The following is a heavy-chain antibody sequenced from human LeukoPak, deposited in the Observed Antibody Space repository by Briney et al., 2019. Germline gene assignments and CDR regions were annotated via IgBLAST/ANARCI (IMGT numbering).Heavy chain of an antibody. D-gene: IGHD3-10*01. J-gene: IGHJ4*02. CDR2: INHSGST. CDR1: GGSFSGYY. V-gene: IGHV4-34*01. Sequence: PSETPSLTCAVYGGSFSGYYWSWIRQPPGKGLEWIGEINHSGSTNYNPSLKSRVTISVDTSKNQFSLKLSSVTAADTAVYYCARRALWFGEDYWGQGTLVTVSS. CDR3: ARRALWFGEDY.